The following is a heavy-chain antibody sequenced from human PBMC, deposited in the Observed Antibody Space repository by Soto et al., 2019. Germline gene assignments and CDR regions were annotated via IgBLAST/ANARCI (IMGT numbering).Heavy chain of an antibody. Sequence: QVQLHESAPRLVKPSETLSRPCTVSGGSIDKTYWSWIRQAQGKGLEWSGYSYYSGRTKDNPSLKSRVTTALATSENRFSLKVTAVTAVDTALYYGARAGCARLYCYYCFFDTWGRGTLVTVSS. CDR2: SYYSGRT. J-gene: IGHJ2*01. CDR1: GGSIDKTY. V-gene: IGHV4-59*12. D-gene: IGHD2-8*02. CDR3: ARAGCARLYCYYCFFDT.